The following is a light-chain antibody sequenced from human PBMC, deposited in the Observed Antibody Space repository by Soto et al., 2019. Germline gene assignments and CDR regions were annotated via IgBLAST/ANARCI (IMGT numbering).Light chain of an antibody. CDR3: QQYDISPGT. CDR2: GAS. Sequence: EIVLTQSPGTRSLSPGERATLSCRASQSVSSSYVAWYQQKPGQAPRLLIYGASSRATGIPDRFSGSGSGTDFTLTISRLEPEDFAVYYCQQYDISPGTFGQGTKVEIK. V-gene: IGKV3-20*01. CDR1: QSVSSSY. J-gene: IGKJ1*01.